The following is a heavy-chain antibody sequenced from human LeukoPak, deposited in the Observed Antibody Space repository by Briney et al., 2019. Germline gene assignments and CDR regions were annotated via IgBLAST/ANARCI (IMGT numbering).Heavy chain of an antibody. CDR2: ISGSGGST. CDR1: GFTFSSYA. D-gene: IGHD3-16*01. V-gene: IGHV3-23*01. J-gene: IGHJ4*02. CDR3: AKDGPYYDYVWGSPYYFDY. Sequence: GGSLRLSCAASGFTFSSYAMSWVRQAPGKGLEWVSAISGSGGSTYHADSVKGRFTISRDNSKNTLYLQMNSLRAEDTAVYYCAKDGPYYDYVWGSPYYFDYWGQGTLVTVSS.